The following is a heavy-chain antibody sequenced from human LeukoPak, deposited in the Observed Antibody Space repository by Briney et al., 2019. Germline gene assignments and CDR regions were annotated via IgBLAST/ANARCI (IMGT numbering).Heavy chain of an antibody. CDR1: GFTFGDYA. Sequence: GGSLRLSCTASGFTFGDYAMSWVRQAPGEGLEWVGFIRSKAYGGTTEYAASVKGRFTISRDDSKSIAYLQMNSLKTEDTAVYYCTRWDSGSYATGGYYYGMDVWGQGTTVTVSS. V-gene: IGHV3-49*04. CDR3: TRWDSGSYATGGYYYGMDV. D-gene: IGHD3-10*01. CDR2: IRSKAYGGTT. J-gene: IGHJ6*02.